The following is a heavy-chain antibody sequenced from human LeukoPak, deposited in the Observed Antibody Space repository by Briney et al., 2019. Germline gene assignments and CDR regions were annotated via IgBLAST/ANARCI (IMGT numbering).Heavy chain of an antibody. D-gene: IGHD1-14*01. V-gene: IGHV4-39*07. CDR2: IYYSGST. Sequence: SETLSLTCTVSGGSISSSSYYWGWIRQPPGKGLEWIGSIYYSGSTYYNPSLKSRVTISVDTSKNQFSLKLSSVTAADTAVYYCASQDRAQTRINWFDPWGQGTLVTVSS. J-gene: IGHJ5*02. CDR3: ASQDRAQTRINWFDP. CDR1: GGSISSSSYY.